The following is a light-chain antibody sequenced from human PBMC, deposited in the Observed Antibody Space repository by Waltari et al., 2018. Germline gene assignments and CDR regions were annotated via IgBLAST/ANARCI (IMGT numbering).Light chain of an antibody. Sequence: QSALTQPPSASGSPGQSVTISCSGSSRDVGSYIHVSWYQQHPGKAPRLIIYEVNKRPPGVPCRFPGSKSGNPAPLTVSGLQSEDEAVYFCSSYTGIRSVIFGGGTHLSVL. CDR1: SRDVGSYIH. J-gene: IGLJ2*01. CDR3: SSYTGIRSVI. CDR2: EVN. V-gene: IGLV2-8*01.